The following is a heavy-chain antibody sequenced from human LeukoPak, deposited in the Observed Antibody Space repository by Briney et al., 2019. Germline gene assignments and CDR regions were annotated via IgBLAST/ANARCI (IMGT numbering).Heavy chain of an antibody. CDR2: ISAYNGNT. Sequence: ASVKVSCKASGYTFTSYDINWVRQATGQGLEWMGWISAYNGNTNYAQKLQGRVTMTTDTSTSTAYMELRSLRSDDTAVYYCARSPRGVGATGFDYWGQGTLVTVSS. CDR1: GYTFTSYD. J-gene: IGHJ4*02. CDR3: ARSPRGVGATGFDY. V-gene: IGHV1-18*01. D-gene: IGHD1-26*01.